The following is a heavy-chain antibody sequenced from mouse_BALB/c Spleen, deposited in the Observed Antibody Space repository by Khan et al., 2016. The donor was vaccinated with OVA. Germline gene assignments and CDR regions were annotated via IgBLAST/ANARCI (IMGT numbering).Heavy chain of an antibody. Sequence: EVELVESGGDLVKPGGSLKLSCSASGFTFSTYAMSWVRQTPEKRLEWVATISSGGDYIHFPDSVQGRFTISRDNANNTLYLQMSSRGSEDTAMYYCARHNYGPFAYWGQGTLVTVSA. CDR2: ISSGGDYI. J-gene: IGHJ3*01. CDR3: ARHNYGPFAY. D-gene: IGHD1-1*01. V-gene: IGHV5-9-3*01. CDR1: GFTFSTYA.